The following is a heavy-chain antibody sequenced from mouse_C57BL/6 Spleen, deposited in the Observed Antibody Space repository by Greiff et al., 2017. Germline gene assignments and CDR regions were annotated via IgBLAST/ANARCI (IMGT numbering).Heavy chain of an antibody. CDR1: GYTFTSYW. V-gene: IGHV1-74*01. Sequence: VKLQQPGAELVKPGASVKVSCKASGYTFTSYWMHWVKQRPGQGLEWIGRIHPSDSDTNYNQKFKGKATLTVDKSSSTAYMQLSSLTSEDSAVYYCATVYYDYGPFAYWGQGTLVTVSA. CDR2: IHPSDSDT. CDR3: ATVYYDYGPFAY. J-gene: IGHJ3*01. D-gene: IGHD2-4*01.